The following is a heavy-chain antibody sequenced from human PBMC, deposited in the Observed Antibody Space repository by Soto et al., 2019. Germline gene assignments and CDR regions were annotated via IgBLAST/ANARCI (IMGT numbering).Heavy chain of an antibody. D-gene: IGHD2-15*01. CDR2: VSIGGST. V-gene: IGHV3-23*01. Sequence: GGSLRLSCAASGFTFSSYAMGWVRQGPGKGLEWVAVVSIGGSTHYADSVRGRFTISRDNSKNTLSLQMNSLTAEDTAVYFCARRRGAGGHFDYWGRGGLVTVSS. CDR1: GFTFSSYA. CDR3: ARRRGAGGHFDY. J-gene: IGHJ4*02.